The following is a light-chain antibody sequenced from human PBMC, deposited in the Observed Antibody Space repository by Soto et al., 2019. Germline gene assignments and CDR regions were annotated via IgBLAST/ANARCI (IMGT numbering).Light chain of an antibody. J-gene: IGLJ1*01. CDR1: SSDVGSYNL. V-gene: IGLV2-23*01. CDR2: EGS. CDR3: CSYAGSRPYV. Sequence: QSVLTQPASVSGSPGQSITISCTGTSSDVGSYNLVSWYQQHPGKAPKLMIYEGSKRPSGVSNRFSGSKSGNTASLTISGLQAEDDADYYCCSYAGSRPYVFGTGTKVTVL.